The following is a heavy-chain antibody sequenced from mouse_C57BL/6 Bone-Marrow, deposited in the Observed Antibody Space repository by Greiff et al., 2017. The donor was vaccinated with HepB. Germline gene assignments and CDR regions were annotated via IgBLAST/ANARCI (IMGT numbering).Heavy chain of an antibody. J-gene: IGHJ1*03. CDR3: ARPDDGRPYWYFDV. D-gene: IGHD1-1*01. CDR1: GYTFTSYW. CDR2: IHPNSGST. Sequence: QVQLQQSGAELVKPGASVKLSCKASGYTFTSYWMHWVKQRPGQGLEWIGMIHPNSGSTNYNEKFKSKATLTVDKSSSTAYMQLSSLTSEDSAVYYGARPDDGRPYWYFDVWGTGTTVTVSS. V-gene: IGHV1-64*01.